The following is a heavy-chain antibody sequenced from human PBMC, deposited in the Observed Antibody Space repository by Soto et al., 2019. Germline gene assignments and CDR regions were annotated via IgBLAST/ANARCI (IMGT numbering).Heavy chain of an antibody. J-gene: IGHJ4*02. CDR2: IYYSGST. D-gene: IGHD3-22*01. CDR3: ASGGYDSSGYRFDY. Sequence: QVQLQESGPGLVKPSETLSLTCTVSGGSVSSGSYYWSWIRQPPGKGLEWIGYIYYSGSTNYNPSHKSRVTISVDTSKNKFSLKLSSVDAADTAVYYCASGGYDSSGYRFDYWGQGTLVTVSS. CDR1: GGSVSSGSYY. V-gene: IGHV4-61*01.